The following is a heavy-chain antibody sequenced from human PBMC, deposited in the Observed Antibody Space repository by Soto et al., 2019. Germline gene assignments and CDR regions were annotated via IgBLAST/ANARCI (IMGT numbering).Heavy chain of an antibody. Sequence: GESLKISCKASGYSFPSYWIGWVRQMPGRGLEWMGIIYPSDSDTRYSPSFQGQVTISVDKSISTAYLQWSSLKASDTAMYYCERGGVRNWFDPWGQGTLVTVSS. CDR3: ERGGVRNWFDP. J-gene: IGHJ5*02. D-gene: IGHD3-10*01. V-gene: IGHV5-51*01. CDR2: IYPSDSDT. CDR1: GYSFPSYW.